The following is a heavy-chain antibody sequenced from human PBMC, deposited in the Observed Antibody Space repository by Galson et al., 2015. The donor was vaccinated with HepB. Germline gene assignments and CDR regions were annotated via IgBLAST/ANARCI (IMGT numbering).Heavy chain of an antibody. J-gene: IGHJ4*02. Sequence: SVKVSCKASGYKFTDNGISWVRQAPGQGLDWLGWISANSDHKNFAQRLQGRVTMTRDTSTSTAYMELRRLRSDDTAVYYCARDRSHSLDFWGQGTLVTVSS. D-gene: IGHD6-6*01. CDR2: ISANSDHK. V-gene: IGHV1-18*04. CDR3: ARDRSHSLDF. CDR1: GYKFTDNG.